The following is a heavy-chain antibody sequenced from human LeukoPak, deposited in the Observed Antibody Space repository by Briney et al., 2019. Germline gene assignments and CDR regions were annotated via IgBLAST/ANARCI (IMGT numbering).Heavy chain of an antibody. CDR3: ARWVYSGSYLGVYSWFDP. Sequence: GESLKISCKGSGYSFTSYWIGWVRQMPGKGLEWMGIIYPGDSDTRYSPSFQGQVTISADKSISTAYLQWSSLKASDTAMYYCARWVYSGSYLGVYSWFDPWGQGTLVTVSS. V-gene: IGHV5-51*01. D-gene: IGHD1-26*01. CDR1: GYSFTSYW. J-gene: IGHJ5*02. CDR2: IYPGDSDT.